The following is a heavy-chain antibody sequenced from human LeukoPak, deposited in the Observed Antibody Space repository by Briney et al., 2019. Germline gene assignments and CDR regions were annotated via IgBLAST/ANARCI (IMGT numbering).Heavy chain of an antibody. V-gene: IGHV1-2*02. Sequence: ASVKVSCKASGYTFTGYYMHWVRQAPGQGLEWMGWINPNSGGTNYAQKFQGRVTMTRNTSISTAYMELSSLRSEDTAVYYCARINVDTAMGTDYWGQGTLVTVSS. CDR3: ARINVDTAMGTDY. CDR1: GYTFTGYY. J-gene: IGHJ4*02. CDR2: INPNSGGT. D-gene: IGHD5-18*01.